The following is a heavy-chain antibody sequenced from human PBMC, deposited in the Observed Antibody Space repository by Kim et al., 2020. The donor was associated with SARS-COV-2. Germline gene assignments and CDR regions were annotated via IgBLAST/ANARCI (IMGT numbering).Heavy chain of an antibody. CDR2: IDPSNSYT. J-gene: IGHJ6*01. CDR3: ARFPGATVIGGYYYGMDV. D-gene: IGHD4-17*01. CDR1: GYSFPSYW. V-gene: IGHV5-10-1*01. Sequence: GESLKISCKGSGYSFPSYWISWVRQMPGKGLEWMGRIDPSNSYTDYSPSFQGHVTISADKSITTAFLQWSSLKASDTAMYYCARFPGATVIGGYYYGMDV.